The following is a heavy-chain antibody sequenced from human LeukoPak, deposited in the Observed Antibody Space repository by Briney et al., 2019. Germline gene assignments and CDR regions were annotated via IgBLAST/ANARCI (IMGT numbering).Heavy chain of an antibody. D-gene: IGHD5-18*01. J-gene: IGHJ4*02. V-gene: IGHV4-34*01. CDR2: INHSGST. CDR1: GGSFSGYY. Sequence: PSETLSLTCAVYGGSFSGYYWSWIRQPPGKGLEWIGEINHSGSTNYNPSLKSRVTISVDTSKNQFSLKLSSATAADTAVYYCARVSESRRGYSYGYLVDYWGQGTLVTVSS. CDR3: ARVSESRRGYSYGYLVDY.